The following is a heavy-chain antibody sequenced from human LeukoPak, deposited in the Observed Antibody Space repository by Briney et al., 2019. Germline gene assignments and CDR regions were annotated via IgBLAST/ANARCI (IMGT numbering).Heavy chain of an antibody. Sequence: GGSLRLSCVVSGFTFSSYSMNWVRQAPGKGLEWVSSISSSSSYIYYADSVKGRFTISRDNAKNSLYLRMNSLRAEDTAVYYCARQDSSSWYFYYYYYMDVWGKGTTVTVSS. J-gene: IGHJ6*03. CDR1: GFTFSSYS. V-gene: IGHV3-21*01. CDR3: ARQDSSSWYFYYYYYMDV. CDR2: ISSSSSYI. D-gene: IGHD6-13*01.